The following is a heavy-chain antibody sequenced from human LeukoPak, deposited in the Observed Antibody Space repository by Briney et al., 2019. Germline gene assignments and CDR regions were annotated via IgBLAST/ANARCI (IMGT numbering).Heavy chain of an antibody. CDR2: IKSKTHGGTT. CDR1: GLTFSNVW. V-gene: IGHV3-15*01. Sequence: GGSLRLSCVVSGLTFSNVWMSWVRQAPGKGLEWVGRIKSKTHGGTTDYAAPVYGRFTVSRDDSKNTLYLQMNSLQTEDTAVYYCTTFSDCTSSICYTNYWGQGTLVTVSS. J-gene: IGHJ4*02. CDR3: TTFSDCTSSICYTNY. D-gene: IGHD2-2*02.